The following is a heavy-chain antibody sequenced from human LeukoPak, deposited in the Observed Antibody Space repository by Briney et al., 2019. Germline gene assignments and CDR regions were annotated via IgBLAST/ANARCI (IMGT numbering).Heavy chain of an antibody. CDR1: GGSFSGYY. CDR3: AREGIAAAGTDY. V-gene: IGHV4-34*01. D-gene: IGHD6-13*01. Sequence: SETLSLTCAVYGGSFSGYYWSWIRQPPGKGLEWIGEINHSGSTNYNPSLKSRVTISVDPSKNQFSLKLSSVTAADTAVYYCAREGIAAAGTDYWGQGTLVTVSS. J-gene: IGHJ4*02. CDR2: INHSGST.